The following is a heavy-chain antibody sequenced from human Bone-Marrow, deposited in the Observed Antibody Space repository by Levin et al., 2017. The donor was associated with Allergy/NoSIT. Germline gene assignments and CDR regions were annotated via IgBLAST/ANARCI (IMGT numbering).Heavy chain of an antibody. V-gene: IGHV2-5*01. J-gene: IGHJ4*02. CDR2: IYWNDDK. Sequence: SGPTLVKPTQTLTLTCTFSGFSLSTSGVGVGWIRQPPGKALEWLALIYWNDDKRYSPSLKSRLTITKDTSKNQVVLTMTNMDPVDTATYYCAHTGNHYYGSGSPAFDYWGQGTLVTVSS. CDR1: GFSLSTSGVG. D-gene: IGHD3-10*01. CDR3: AHTGNHYYGSGSPAFDY.